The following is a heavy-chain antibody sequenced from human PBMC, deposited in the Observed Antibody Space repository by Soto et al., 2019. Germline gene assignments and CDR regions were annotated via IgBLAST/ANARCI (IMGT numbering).Heavy chain of an antibody. CDR3: ARDQYYDFWSGSNYGMDV. CDR2: IYYSGST. CDR1: GGSISSVGYY. Sequence: SETLSLTCTVSGGSISSVGYYWSWIRQHPGKGLEWIGYIYYSGSTYYNPSLKSRVTISVDTSKNQFSLKLSSVTAADTAVYYCARDQYYDFWSGSNYGMDVWGQGTTVTVSS. J-gene: IGHJ6*02. V-gene: IGHV4-31*03. D-gene: IGHD3-3*01.